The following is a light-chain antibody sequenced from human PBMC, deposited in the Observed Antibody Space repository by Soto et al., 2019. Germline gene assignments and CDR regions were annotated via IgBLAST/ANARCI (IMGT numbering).Light chain of an antibody. Sequence: SPATLSLSPGERATLSCRASQSVSAYVAWYQQKPGQAPRLLIYDTSNRATGVPARFSGSGSGTDFSLTISSLEPEDFAVYYCQQRTNWPPVTFGQGTRLEIK. CDR1: QSVSAY. CDR3: QQRTNWPPVT. V-gene: IGKV3-11*01. CDR2: DTS. J-gene: IGKJ5*01.